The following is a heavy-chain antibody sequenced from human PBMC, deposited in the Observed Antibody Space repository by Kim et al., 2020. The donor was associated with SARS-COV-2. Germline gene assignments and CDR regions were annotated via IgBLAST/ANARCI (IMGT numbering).Heavy chain of an antibody. D-gene: IGHD3-9*01. CDR1: GGSISGYY. CDR2: IYSSGMT. Sequence: SETLSLTCSXYGGSISGYYWTWMRQPPGKPLEWIGYIYSSGMTNYNPSLKRRLTISEDPSTNQISLTLTAVTAADTAIYYCAGILRRVETWSSRSDGFDFWGRGTRVTVSS. J-gene: IGHJ3*01. V-gene: IGHV4-59*01. CDR3: AGILRRVETWSSRSDGFDF.